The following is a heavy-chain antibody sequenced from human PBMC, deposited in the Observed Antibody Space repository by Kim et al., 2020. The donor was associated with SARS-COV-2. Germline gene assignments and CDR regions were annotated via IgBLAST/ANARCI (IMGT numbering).Heavy chain of an antibody. Sequence: SETLSLTCTVSGGSMSSYYWSWIRQPPGKGLEWIGYIYYSGTTNYNPSLRSRVTISIDTSKNHFSLQLSSVTAADTAVYYCARGDFWSGYTNPPWFDPWGQGTLVTVSS. CDR1: GGSMSSYY. CDR2: IYYSGTT. CDR3: ARGDFWSGYTNPPWFDP. J-gene: IGHJ5*02. D-gene: IGHD3-3*01. V-gene: IGHV4-59*01.